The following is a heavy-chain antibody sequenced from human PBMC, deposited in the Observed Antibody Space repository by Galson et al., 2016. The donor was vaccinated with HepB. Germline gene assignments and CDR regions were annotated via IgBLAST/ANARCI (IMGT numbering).Heavy chain of an antibody. CDR1: GFSLSTSGVA. CDR2: VYWDDDK. D-gene: IGHD2-15*01. Sequence: PALVKPTQTLTLTCTFSGFSLSTSGVAVGWIRQPPGKALEWLALVYWDDDKRYSPSLRSRLTITKDTSKNHVVLTMTNMDPVDTATYYCAHNTFDDSDASWYFDLWGRGTLVTVSS. J-gene: IGHJ2*01. CDR3: AHNTFDDSDASWYFDL. V-gene: IGHV2-5*02.